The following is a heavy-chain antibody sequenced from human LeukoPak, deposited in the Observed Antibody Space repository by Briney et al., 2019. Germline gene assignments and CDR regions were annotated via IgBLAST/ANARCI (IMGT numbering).Heavy chain of an antibody. D-gene: IGHD5-24*01. CDR2: IYHSGST. V-gene: IGHV4-38-2*02. J-gene: IGHJ4*02. CDR1: GYSISSGYY. CDR3: ARVRRDGSPFDY. Sequence: SETPSLTCTVSGYSISSGYYWGWIRQPPGKGLEWIGSIYHSGSTYYNPSLKSRVTISVDTSKNQFSLKLSSVTAADTAVYYCARVRRDGSPFDYWGQGTLVTVSS.